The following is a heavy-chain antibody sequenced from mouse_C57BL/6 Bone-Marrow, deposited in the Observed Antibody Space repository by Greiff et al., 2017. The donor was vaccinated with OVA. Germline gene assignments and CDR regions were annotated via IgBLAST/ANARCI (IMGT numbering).Heavy chain of an antibody. J-gene: IGHJ2*01. Sequence: EVKLVESGAELVRPGASVKLSCTASGFNIKDDYMHWVKQRPEQGLEWIGWIDPENGDTEYASKFQGKATITADTSSNTAYLQLSSLTSEDTAVYYCARSDLLLPRGNFDYWGQGTTLTVSS. CDR1: GFNIKDDY. CDR3: ARSDLLLPRGNFDY. CDR2: IDPENGDT. V-gene: IGHV14-4*01. D-gene: IGHD1-1*01.